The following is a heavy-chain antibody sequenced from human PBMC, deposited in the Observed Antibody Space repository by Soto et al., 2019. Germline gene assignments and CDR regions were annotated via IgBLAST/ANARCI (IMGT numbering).Heavy chain of an antibody. J-gene: IGHJ5*02. CDR1: GFTFSSYA. V-gene: IGHV3-23*01. CDR3: AKEGVYYYGSADPPAPYNWFDP. Sequence: GGSLRLSCAASGFTFSSYAMSWVRQAPGKGLEWVSAISGSGGSTYYADSVKGRFTISRDNSKNTLYLQMNSLRAEDTAVYYCAKEGVYYYGSADPPAPYNWFDPWGQGTLVTVSS. CDR2: ISGSGGST. D-gene: IGHD3-10*01.